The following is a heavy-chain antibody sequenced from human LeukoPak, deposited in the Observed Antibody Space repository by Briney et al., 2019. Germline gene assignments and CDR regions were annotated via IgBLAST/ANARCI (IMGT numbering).Heavy chain of an antibody. V-gene: IGHV4-34*01. Sequence: KPSETLSLTCAVYGGSFSGYYWSWIRQPPGKGLEWIGEINHSGSTNYNPSLRSRVTISVDTSKNQFSLKLSSVTAADTAVYYCARSPIVVPAAMPAFDYWGQGTLVTVSS. D-gene: IGHD2-2*01. J-gene: IGHJ4*02. CDR3: ARSPIVVPAAMPAFDY. CDR2: INHSGST. CDR1: GGSFSGYY.